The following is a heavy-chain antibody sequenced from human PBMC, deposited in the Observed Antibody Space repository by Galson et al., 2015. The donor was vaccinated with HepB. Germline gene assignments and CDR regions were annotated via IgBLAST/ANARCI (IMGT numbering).Heavy chain of an antibody. Sequence: SLRLSCAASGFTFSDYYMSWIRQAPGKGLEWVSYISSSSSYTNYADSVKGRFTISRDNAKNSLYLQMNSLRAEDTAVYYCARDLKDGSGSYHRFDYWGQGTLVTVSS. J-gene: IGHJ4*02. V-gene: IGHV3-11*06. CDR1: GFTFSDYY. CDR3: ARDLKDGSGSYHRFDY. CDR2: ISSSSSYT. D-gene: IGHD3-10*01.